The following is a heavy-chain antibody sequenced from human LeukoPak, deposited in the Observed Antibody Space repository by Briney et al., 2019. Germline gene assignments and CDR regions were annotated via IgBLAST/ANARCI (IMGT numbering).Heavy chain of an antibody. CDR2: IIPIFGTA. V-gene: IGHV1-69*01. D-gene: IGHD2-2*01. Sequence: SVKVSCKASGGTFSSYAISWVRQAPGQGLKWMGGIIPIFGTANYAQKFQGRVTITADESTSTAYMELSSLRSEDTAVYYCARNEDIVVVPAASPPGIYNWFDPWGQGTLVTVSS. CDR1: GGTFSSYA. CDR3: ARNEDIVVVPAASPPGIYNWFDP. J-gene: IGHJ5*02.